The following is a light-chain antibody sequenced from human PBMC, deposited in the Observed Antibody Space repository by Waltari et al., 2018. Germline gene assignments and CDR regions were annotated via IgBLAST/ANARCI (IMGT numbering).Light chain of an antibody. Sequence: QSALTQPASVSGSPGQSITIPCSGPSSDVGGYNYLPWYQQYPGKAPKLMIYEFSNRPSGVSDRFSGSKSGNTASLTISGLQAEDEADYHCSSFTSRTTVVFGGGTKLTVL. CDR1: SSDVGGYNY. V-gene: IGLV2-14*01. CDR2: EFS. J-gene: IGLJ2*01. CDR3: SSFTSRTTVV.